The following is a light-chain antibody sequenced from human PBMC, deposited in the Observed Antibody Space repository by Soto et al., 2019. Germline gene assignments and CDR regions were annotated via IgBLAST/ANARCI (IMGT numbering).Light chain of an antibody. CDR1: QRITNNF. Sequence: EIVLTQSPVTLSLSPGERATLSCRASQRITNNFLAWFQQRPGLAPRLLIYGASSRASGIPERFSGSGSGTDFALTISRLEPEDFAVYYCQQYGRSPFTFGHGTKLQIK. J-gene: IGKJ2*01. V-gene: IGKV3-20*01. CDR3: QQYGRSPFT. CDR2: GAS.